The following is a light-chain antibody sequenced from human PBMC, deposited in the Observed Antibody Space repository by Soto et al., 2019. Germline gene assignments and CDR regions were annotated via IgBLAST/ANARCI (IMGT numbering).Light chain of an antibody. CDR2: LGS. V-gene: IGKV2-28*01. CDR1: QSLLLRNGNNY. Sequence: DIVMTQSPLSLSVTPGEPASISCRSSQSLLLRNGNNYLDWYLQKPGQSPQLLIYLGSNRASGVPDRFGGSGSGTDFTLRISRVEAEDVGVYYCMQALQIPWTFGQGTKV. CDR3: MQALQIPWT. J-gene: IGKJ1*01.